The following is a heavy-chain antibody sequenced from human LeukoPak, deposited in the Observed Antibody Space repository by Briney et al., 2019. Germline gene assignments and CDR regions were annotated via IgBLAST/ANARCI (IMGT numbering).Heavy chain of an antibody. V-gene: IGHV3-30*04. D-gene: IGHD5-18*01. CDR2: ISYHGSDT. Sequence: GGSLRLSCVASGFNFGIYAMHWVRQAPGKGLEWVAAISYHGSDTYYADSVKGRFTISRDNSKNTLFLQMNSLRPEDTAVYYCAGGGNTNMVFDHWGQGTLVTVSS. CDR1: GFNFGIYA. J-gene: IGHJ4*02. CDR3: AGGGNTNMVFDH.